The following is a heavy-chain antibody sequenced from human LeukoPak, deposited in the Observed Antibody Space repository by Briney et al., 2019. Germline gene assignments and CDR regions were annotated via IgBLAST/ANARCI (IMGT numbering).Heavy chain of an antibody. CDR2: INHSGST. D-gene: IGHD3-3*01. V-gene: IGHV4-34*01. J-gene: IGHJ5*02. CDR3: GIGANRVLNLYDFWSGYYPGRWFDP. CDR1: GGSFSGYY. Sequence: SETLSLTCAVYGGSFSGYYGSWIRQPPGKGLEWIREINHSGSTNYNPSLKSQCSISEDTSKKEFSLKLSPVTAEHTALYCCGIGANRVLNLYDFWSGYYPGRWFDPWGQGTLVTVSS.